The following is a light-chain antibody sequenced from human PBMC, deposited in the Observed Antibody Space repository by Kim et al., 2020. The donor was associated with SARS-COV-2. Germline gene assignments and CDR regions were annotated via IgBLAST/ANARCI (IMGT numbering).Light chain of an antibody. Sequence: SYELTQPPSVSVSPGQTARITCSGDKLGDKYASWYQHKPGQSPVLVIYQDTKRPSGIPGRFSGSNSGNTATLTISGAQAMDEADYYCQAWDSSTPVVFGGGTKLTVL. CDR3: QAWDSSTPVV. V-gene: IGLV3-1*01. CDR1: KLGDKY. J-gene: IGLJ2*01. CDR2: QDT.